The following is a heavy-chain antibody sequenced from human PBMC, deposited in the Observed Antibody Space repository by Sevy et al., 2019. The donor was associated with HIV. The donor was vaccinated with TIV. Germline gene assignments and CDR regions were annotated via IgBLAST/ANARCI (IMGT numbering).Heavy chain of an antibody. CDR1: GFTFSSYS. V-gene: IGHV3-21*01. D-gene: IGHD2-2*02. CDR2: ISSSSSYI. CDR3: ARDFGYCSSTSCYTGSAWFDP. J-gene: IGHJ5*02. Sequence: GGSLRLSCAASGFTFSSYSMNWVRQAPGKGLEWVSSISSSSSYIYYANSVKGQFTISRDNAKNSLYLQMNSLRAEDTAVYYCARDFGYCSSTSCYTGSAWFDPWGQGTLVTVS.